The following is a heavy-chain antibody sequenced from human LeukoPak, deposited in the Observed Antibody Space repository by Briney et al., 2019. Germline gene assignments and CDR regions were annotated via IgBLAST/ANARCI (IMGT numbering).Heavy chain of an antibody. CDR1: GFTFSSYW. Sequence: PGGSLRLSCAASGFTFSSYWMHWVRHAPGKGLVWVSRINSDGSSTSYADSVKGRFTISRDNAKNTLYLQMNSLRADDTAVYYCARILTTATRSKLIDYWGQGTLVTVSS. J-gene: IGHJ4*02. CDR3: ARILTTATRSKLIDY. V-gene: IGHV3-74*01. D-gene: IGHD3-22*01. CDR2: INSDGSST.